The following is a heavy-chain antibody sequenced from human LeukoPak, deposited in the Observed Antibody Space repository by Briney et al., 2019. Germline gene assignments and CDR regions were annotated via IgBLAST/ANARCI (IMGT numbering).Heavy chain of an antibody. CDR3: ARSSLLLWFGAPIEYGMDV. D-gene: IGHD3-10*01. Sequence: SETLSLTCTVSGGSISSGGYYWSWIRQHPGKGLEWIGYIYYIGSTYYNPSLKSRVTISVDTSKNQFSLKLSSVTAADTAVYYCARSSLLLWFGAPIEYGMDVWGQGTTVTVSS. CDR1: GGSISSGGYY. CDR2: IYYIGST. J-gene: IGHJ6*02. V-gene: IGHV4-31*03.